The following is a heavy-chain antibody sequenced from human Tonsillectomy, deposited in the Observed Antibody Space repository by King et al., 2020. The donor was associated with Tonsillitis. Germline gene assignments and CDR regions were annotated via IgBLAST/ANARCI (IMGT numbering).Heavy chain of an antibody. CDR2: IYYSGST. Sequence: VQLQESGPGLVKPSETLSLTCTVSGGSISSYYWSWLRQPPGKGLEWIGYIYYSGSTNYNPSLKSRVTISVDTSKNQFSLKLSSVTAADTAVYYCARDSSGWYAGMDVWGQGTTVTVSS. J-gene: IGHJ6*02. CDR3: ARDSSGWYAGMDV. CDR1: GGSISSYY. V-gene: IGHV4-59*01. D-gene: IGHD6-19*01.